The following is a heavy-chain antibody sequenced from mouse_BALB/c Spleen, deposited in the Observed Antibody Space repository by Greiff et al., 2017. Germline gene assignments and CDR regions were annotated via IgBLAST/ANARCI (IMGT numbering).Heavy chain of an antibody. CDR3: TRKEGGNEDYYAMDY. D-gene: IGHD1-1*02. J-gene: IGHJ4*01. CDR1: GFSLTSYG. Sequence: QVQLKESGPGLVQPSQSLSITCTVSGFSLTSYGVHWVRQSPGKGLEWLGVIWSGGSTDYNAAFISRLSISKDNSKSQVFFKMNSLQANDTAIYYCTRKEGGNEDYYAMDYWGQGTSVTVSA. CDR2: IWSGGST. V-gene: IGHV2-2*02.